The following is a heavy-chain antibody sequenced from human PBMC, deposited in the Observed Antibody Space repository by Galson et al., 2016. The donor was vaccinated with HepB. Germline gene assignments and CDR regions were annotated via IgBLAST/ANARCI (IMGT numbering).Heavy chain of an antibody. D-gene: IGHD3-16*01. J-gene: IGHJ4*02. CDR1: GFGFRDYA. CDR3: AKARPPRAYYSFDS. V-gene: IGHV3-9*01. Sequence: SLRLSCATSGFGFRDYAMHWVRQIPGKGLEWVSGINWRSETLDYAESVKGRFTISRDNARNSLHLQMNSLRPEDTALYYCAKARPPRAYYSFDSWGQGTLVTVSS. CDR2: INWRSETL.